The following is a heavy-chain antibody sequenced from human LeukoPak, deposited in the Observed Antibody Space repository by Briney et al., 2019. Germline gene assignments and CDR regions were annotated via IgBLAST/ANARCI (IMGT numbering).Heavy chain of an antibody. CDR1: GYTFNRYG. CDR3: ARDTEWEKNPDYFDC. V-gene: IGHV1-18*01. Sequence: ASVKLSCKASGYTFNRYGISWGRQAPGQGLGWMGWISAKNGNTIYAQKVQGRVTMTTDTSTSTAYMELRSLRSDDTGIYYCARDTEWEKNPDYFDCWGQGTLVTVSS. J-gene: IGHJ4*02. CDR2: ISAKNGNT. D-gene: IGHD1-26*01.